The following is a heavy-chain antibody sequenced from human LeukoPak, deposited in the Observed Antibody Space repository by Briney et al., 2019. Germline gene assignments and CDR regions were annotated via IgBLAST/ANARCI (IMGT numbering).Heavy chain of an antibody. CDR2: IIPILGIA. D-gene: IGHD3-16*02. Sequence: SVKVSCKASGGTFSSYAISWVRQAPGQGLEWMGRIIPILGIANYAQKFQGRVTITADKSTSTAYKELSSLRSEDTAVYYCARSRNKITFGGVIVQSLDYWGQGTLVTVSS. J-gene: IGHJ4*02. V-gene: IGHV1-69*04. CDR1: GGTFSSYA. CDR3: ARSRNKITFGGVIVQSLDY.